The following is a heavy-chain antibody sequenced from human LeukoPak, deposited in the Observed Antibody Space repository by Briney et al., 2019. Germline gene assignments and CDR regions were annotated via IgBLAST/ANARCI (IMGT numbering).Heavy chain of an antibody. CDR2: ISYDGSNK. V-gene: IGHV3-30-3*01. CDR1: GFTFSSYA. J-gene: IGHJ6*03. D-gene: IGHD1-14*01. CDR3: ARDPGNRQYYYYYYMDV. Sequence: PGGSLRLSCAASGFTFSSYAMHWVRQAPGKGLEWVAVISYDGSNKYYADSVKGRFTISRDNSKNTLYLQMNSLRAEDTAVYYCARDPGNRQYYYYYYMDVWGKGTTVTVSS.